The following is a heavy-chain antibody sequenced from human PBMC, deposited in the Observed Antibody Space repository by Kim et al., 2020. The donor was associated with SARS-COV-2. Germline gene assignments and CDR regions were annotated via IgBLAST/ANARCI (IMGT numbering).Heavy chain of an antibody. D-gene: IGHD3-10*01. V-gene: IGHV1-8*01. CDR2: MNPNSGNT. Sequence: ASVKVSCKASGYTFTSYDINWVRQATGQGLEWMGWMNPNSGNTGYAQKFQGRVTMTRNTSISTAYMELSSLRSEDTDVYYCARVGSLLWFGGGWFDPWGQGTLVTVS. CDR3: ARVGSLLWFGGGWFDP. J-gene: IGHJ5*02. CDR1: GYTFTSYD.